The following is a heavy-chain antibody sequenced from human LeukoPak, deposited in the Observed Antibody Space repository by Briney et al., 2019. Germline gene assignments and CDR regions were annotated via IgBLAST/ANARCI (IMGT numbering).Heavy chain of an antibody. V-gene: IGHV3-21*01. CDR3: ARDPSSDRFQYFDF. CDR2: MTTFDERL. Sequence: PGGSLRLSCAASGFTFSHFGFIWVRQAPGKGPEWVASMTTFDERLYYADSVRGRSPISRDTTVNSLFLHMNSLTAEDTAVYYCARDPSSDRFQYFDFWGQGALVTVSS. D-gene: IGHD6-19*01. J-gene: IGHJ4*02. CDR1: GFTFSHFG.